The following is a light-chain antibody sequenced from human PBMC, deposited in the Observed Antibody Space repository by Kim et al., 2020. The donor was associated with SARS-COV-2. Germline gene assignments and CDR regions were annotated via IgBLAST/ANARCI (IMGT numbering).Light chain of an antibody. J-gene: IGLJ2*01. CDR3: QAPDSTDSYVL. Sequence: SYELTQPPSVSVSPGQTAKIPCSGDILSKKNSYWYQKKPGLAPVLVIYKDNQRPSGIPERFSGSSSWTTVALTISGVQAEDEADYYCQAPDSTDSYVLFG. V-gene: IGLV3-25*03. CDR1: ILSKKN. CDR2: KDN.